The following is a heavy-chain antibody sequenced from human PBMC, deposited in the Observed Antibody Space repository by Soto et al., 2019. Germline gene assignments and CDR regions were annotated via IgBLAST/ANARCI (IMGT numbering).Heavy chain of an antibody. J-gene: IGHJ4*02. Sequence: SETLSLTCSVSGGSMRSYYWSWIRQPPGKGLEWIGYIHDSGITDYNPSLKSRATISIDTFRNQISLNLHSVTAADTAVYYCAGEYAFSSDYWGQGTVVTVSS. V-gene: IGHV4-59*01. CDR2: IHDSGIT. D-gene: IGHD2-2*01. CDR1: GGSMRSYY. CDR3: AGEYAFSSDY.